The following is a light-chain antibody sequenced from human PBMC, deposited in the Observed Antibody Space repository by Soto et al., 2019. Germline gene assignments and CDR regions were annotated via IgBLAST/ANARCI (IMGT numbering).Light chain of an antibody. CDR2: KAS. CDR3: QHYNRYSEA. CDR1: QTISSW. Sequence: DMQMTQSPSTLSASDGDRVTIXXRASQTISSWLAWYQQKPGKAPKLXIYKASTLKSGVPSRFSGSGSGTEFTLTISSLQPDDFATYYCQHYNRYSEAFGQGTKVDIK. J-gene: IGKJ1*01. V-gene: IGKV1-5*03.